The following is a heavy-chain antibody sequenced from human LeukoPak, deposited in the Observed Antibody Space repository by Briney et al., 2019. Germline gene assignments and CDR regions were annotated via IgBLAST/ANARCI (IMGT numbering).Heavy chain of an antibody. CDR3: ARGRFTYYYDSSGYFDAFDI. J-gene: IGHJ3*02. Sequence: ASVKVSCKAPGYTFTSYDINWVRQATGQGLEWMGWMNPNRCNTGYAQKFQGRVTMTRNTSISTAYMELSSLRSEDTAVYYCARGRFTYYYDSSGYFDAFDIWGQGTMVTVSS. CDR1: GYTFTSYD. D-gene: IGHD3-22*01. CDR2: MNPNRCNT. V-gene: IGHV1-8*01.